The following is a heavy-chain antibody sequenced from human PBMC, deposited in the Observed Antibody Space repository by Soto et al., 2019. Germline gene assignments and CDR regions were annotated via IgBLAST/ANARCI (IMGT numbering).Heavy chain of an antibody. CDR1: GGSVSSTPYH. D-gene: IGHD3-10*01. J-gene: IGHJ5*02. CDR3: SRLPDGSPGDL. Sequence: QPQLQESGPGLVEPSETLSLTCTVSGGSVSSTPYHWGWVRQPPGMGLEWIGSIYYTGNTYYSLSLKGRVVISLDTSKNQFSLRLTSVTAADTAVYYCSRLPDGSPGDLWGQGTLVTVSS. CDR2: IYYTGNT. V-gene: IGHV4-39*01.